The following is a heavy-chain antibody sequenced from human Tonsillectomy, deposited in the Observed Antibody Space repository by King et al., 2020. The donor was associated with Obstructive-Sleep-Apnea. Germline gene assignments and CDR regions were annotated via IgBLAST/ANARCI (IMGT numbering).Heavy chain of an antibody. Sequence: VQLVQSGAEVKKPGASVKVSCEASGYIFTSYDVNWVRQATGQGLEWMGWMNPASGNTRFAQKFQGRVTMTRNTSISTAYMELSSLTSDDTAVYYCARGTIYYYYAMDVWGQGTTVTVSS. V-gene: IGHV1-8*01. J-gene: IGHJ6*02. CDR2: MNPASGNT. CDR3: ARGTIYYYYAMDV. D-gene: IGHD5-24*01. CDR1: GYIFTSYD.